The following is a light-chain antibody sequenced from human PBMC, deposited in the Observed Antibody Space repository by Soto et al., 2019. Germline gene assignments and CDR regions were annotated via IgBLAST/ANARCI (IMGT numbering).Light chain of an antibody. CDR1: QSISSW. CDR2: DAS. V-gene: IGKV1-5*01. J-gene: IGKJ5*01. Sequence: DIQMTQSPSTLSATAGDRVTITCRASQSISSWLAWYQHKPGKAPKLLIYDASNLDSGVPSRFSGSGSGTEFSLTISNLQPDDCATYYCQQYNSYPTFGQGTRLEIK. CDR3: QQYNSYPT.